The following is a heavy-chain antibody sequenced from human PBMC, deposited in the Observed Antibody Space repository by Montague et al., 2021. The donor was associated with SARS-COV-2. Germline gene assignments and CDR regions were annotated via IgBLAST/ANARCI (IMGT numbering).Heavy chain of an antibody. D-gene: IGHD1-26*01. CDR3: ARRGSGSSDLAY. J-gene: IGHJ4*02. Sequence: SETLSLTCAVSGDCIGTDHWCSWVDQPPEKELPWFVESYLTGGTKYNPSLKSRVIMSVEKSWNQFSLRLTSVTAADMAIHYCARRGSGSSDLAYWGQGTLVIVSS. CDR1: GDCIGTDHW. CDR2: SYLTGGT. V-gene: IGHV4-4*02.